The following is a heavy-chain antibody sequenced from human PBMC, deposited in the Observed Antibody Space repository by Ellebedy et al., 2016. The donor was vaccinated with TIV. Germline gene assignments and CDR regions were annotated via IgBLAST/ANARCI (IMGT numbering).Heavy chain of an antibody. CDR2: IYSGGST. J-gene: IGHJ4*02. Sequence: GGSLRLXXAASGFTFSSYAMSWVRQAPGKGLEWVSVIYSGGSTYYADSVKGRFTISRDNSKNTLYLQMNSLRAEDTAVYYCAREYYFDYWGQGTLVTVSS. CDR1: GFTFSSYA. CDR3: AREYYFDY. V-gene: IGHV3-53*01.